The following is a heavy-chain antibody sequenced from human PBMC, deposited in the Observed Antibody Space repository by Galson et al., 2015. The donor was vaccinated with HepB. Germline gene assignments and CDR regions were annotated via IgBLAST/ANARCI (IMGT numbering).Heavy chain of an antibody. CDR2: INTDESAT. J-gene: IGHJ6*03. CDR3: ARERGISMVRGARNVDFMDV. Sequence: SLRLSCAASGFTFSSYWMHWVRQAPGKGLVWVSRINTDESATTYADSVKGRFTISRDNAKNTLYLQMNSLRAEDTAVYYCARERGISMVRGARNVDFMDVWGKGTTVIVSS. CDR1: GFTFSSYW. V-gene: IGHV3-74*01. D-gene: IGHD3-10*01.